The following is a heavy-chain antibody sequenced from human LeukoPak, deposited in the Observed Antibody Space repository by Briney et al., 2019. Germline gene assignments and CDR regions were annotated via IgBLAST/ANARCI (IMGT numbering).Heavy chain of an antibody. Sequence: ASVKVSCKASGYTFTSYGISWARQAPGQGLEWMGWISAYNGNTNYAQKLQGRVTMTTDTSTSTAYMELRSLRSDDTAVYYCARVKWGGWSSSGGFDPWGQGTLVTVSS. CDR3: ARVKWGGWSSSGGFDP. D-gene: IGHD7-27*01. J-gene: IGHJ5*02. CDR1: GYTFTSYG. CDR2: ISAYNGNT. V-gene: IGHV1-18*01.